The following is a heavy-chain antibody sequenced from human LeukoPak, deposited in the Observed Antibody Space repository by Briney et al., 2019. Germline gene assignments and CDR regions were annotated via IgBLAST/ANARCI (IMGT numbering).Heavy chain of an antibody. D-gene: IGHD3-22*01. CDR1: GFTFSSYW. CDR2: IKQDGTEK. J-gene: IGHJ4*02. Sequence: GGSLRLSCAASGFTFSSYWMSWVRQAPGKGLEWVANIKQDGTEKYYVDSVKGRFTISRDNAKNSLYLQMNSLRAEDTAVYYCARRMYYYDSTPFDYWGQGTLVTVSS. V-gene: IGHV3-7*01. CDR3: ARRMYYYDSTPFDY.